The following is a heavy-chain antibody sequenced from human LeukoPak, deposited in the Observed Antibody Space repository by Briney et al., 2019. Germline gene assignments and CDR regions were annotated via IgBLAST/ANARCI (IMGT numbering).Heavy chain of an antibody. J-gene: IGHJ4*02. Sequence: GGSLRLSCAASGFTFSSYAMHWVRQAPGKGLEWVAVISYDGSNKYYADSVKGRFTISRDNSKNTLYLRMNSLRAEDTAVYYCARSLLVFGYGDYWGQGTLVTVSS. V-gene: IGHV3-30-3*01. D-gene: IGHD5-12*01. CDR1: GFTFSSYA. CDR2: ISYDGSNK. CDR3: ARSLLVFGYGDY.